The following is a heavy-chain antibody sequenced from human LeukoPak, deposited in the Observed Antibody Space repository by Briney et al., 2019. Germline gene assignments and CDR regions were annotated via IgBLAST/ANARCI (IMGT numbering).Heavy chain of an antibody. Sequence: PSETLSLTCTVSGGSISSSSYYWGWIRQPPGKGLEWIGSIYYSGSTYYNPSLKSRVTISVDTSKNQFSLKLSSVTAADTAVYYCARQGNTHYGTILSIAAAGTGYWGQGTLVTVSS. CDR2: IYYSGST. V-gene: IGHV4-39*07. J-gene: IGHJ4*02. CDR3: ARQGNTHYGTILSIAAAGTGY. CDR1: GGSISSSSYY. D-gene: IGHD6-13*01.